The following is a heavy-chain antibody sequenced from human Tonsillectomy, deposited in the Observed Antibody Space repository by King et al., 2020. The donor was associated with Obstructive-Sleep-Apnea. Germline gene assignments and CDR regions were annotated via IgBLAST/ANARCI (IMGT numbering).Heavy chain of an antibody. J-gene: IGHJ4*02. V-gene: IGHV1-18*04. CDR2: ISPYDGDT. D-gene: IGHD5-18*01. CDR1: GYTCTSYS. Sequence: VQLVESGVEVKKPGASVKVSCKASGYTCTSYSISWVRQAPGQGLEWMGWISPYDGDTNHPQKFKGRVTMTTDTSTSTAYMELRSLRSDDTAVYYCAREAAMAVYFDYWGQGTLITVSS. CDR3: AREAAMAVYFDY.